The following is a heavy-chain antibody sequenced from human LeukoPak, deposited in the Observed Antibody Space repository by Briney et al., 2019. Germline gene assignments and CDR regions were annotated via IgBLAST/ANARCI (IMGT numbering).Heavy chain of an antibody. D-gene: IGHD5-18*01. J-gene: IGHJ3*02. CDR2: IIPIFGTA. CDR3: ASILDTAMVRRPPGAFDI. V-gene: IGHV1-69*06. Sequence: SVKVSCKASGYSFTNYAMNWVRQAPGQGLEWMGGIIPIFGTANYAQKFQGRVTITADKSTSTAYMELSSLRSEDTAVYYCASILDTAMVRRPPGAFDIWGQGTMVTVSS. CDR1: GYSFTNYA.